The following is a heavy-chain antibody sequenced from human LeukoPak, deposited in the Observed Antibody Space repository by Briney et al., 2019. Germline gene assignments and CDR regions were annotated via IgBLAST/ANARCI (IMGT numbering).Heavy chain of an antibody. CDR3: AKHQQIYGDSLMDV. V-gene: IGHV3-23*01. J-gene: IGHJ6*02. D-gene: IGHD4-17*01. CDR2: IRGNGART. CDR1: GFTFSNYA. Sequence: PGGSLRVSCAASGFTFSNYAMSWVRQAPGKGLEWVSSIRGNGARTDYADSVKGRFTISRDNSKNTPYLQTNSLRAEDTAVYYCAKHQQIYGDSLMDVWGQGTTVTVSS.